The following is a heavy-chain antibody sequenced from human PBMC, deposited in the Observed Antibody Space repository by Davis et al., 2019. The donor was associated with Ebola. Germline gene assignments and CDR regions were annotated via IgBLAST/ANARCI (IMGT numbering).Heavy chain of an antibody. Sequence: PSETLSLTCAVYGGSFSGYYWSWIRQPPGKGLEWIGEINHSGSTNYNLSLTSRVTISVDTSKNQLSLKLSSVTAADTAVYYCARFTWCSSTSCYYYYGMDVWGQGTTVTVSS. D-gene: IGHD2-2*01. J-gene: IGHJ6*02. V-gene: IGHV4-34*01. CDR2: INHSGST. CDR3: ARFTWCSSTSCYYYYGMDV. CDR1: GGSFSGYY.